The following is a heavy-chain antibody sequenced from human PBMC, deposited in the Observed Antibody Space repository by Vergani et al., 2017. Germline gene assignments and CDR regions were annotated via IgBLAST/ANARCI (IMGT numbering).Heavy chain of an antibody. D-gene: IGHD3-16*01. Sequence: EVQLVESGGGVVRPGGSLRLSCIGSGFAFGDFGMSWVRQVPGKGLVWVAGINWNGGTTISGDPVTGRFTISRDNAKNSLYLQMNTLTDGDTALYSCVRRRGHNQAPFYDWGQETLVIVSS. V-gene: IGHV3-20*04. CDR1: GFAFGDFG. J-gene: IGHJ4*02. CDR3: VRRRGHNQAPFYD. CDR2: INWNGGTT.